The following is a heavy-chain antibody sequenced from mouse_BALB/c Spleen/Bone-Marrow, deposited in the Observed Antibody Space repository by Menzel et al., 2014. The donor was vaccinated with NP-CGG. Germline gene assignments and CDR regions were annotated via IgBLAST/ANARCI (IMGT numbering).Heavy chain of an antibody. CDR2: ICRGDGVI. CDR1: GYTFTDHA. Sequence: VQLQESDAELVKPGASVKISCKASGYTFTDHAIHWVKQNPEQSLEWIGFICRGDGVINYNEKFKGEAILTVDKSSSTAYVQLNSLESEDSAVYFCIRSLGEFAYWGQGPPVTVSA. J-gene: IGHJ3*01. CDR3: IRSLGEFAY. D-gene: IGHD4-1*01. V-gene: IGHV1S53*02.